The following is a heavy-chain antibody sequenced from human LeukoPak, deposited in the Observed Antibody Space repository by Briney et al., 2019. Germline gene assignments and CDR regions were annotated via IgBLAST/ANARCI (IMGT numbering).Heavy chain of an antibody. V-gene: IGHV3-23*01. CDR3: ANYRLTVKIPYLDY. J-gene: IGHJ4*02. D-gene: IGHD4-17*01. Sequence: GGALRLSCAASGFTFSSYAMSWVRQAPGKGLEWVSAISGSGGSTYYADSVKGRFTISRDNSKNTLYLQMNSLRAEDTAVYYCANYRLTVKIPYLDYLGQGTLVTVSS. CDR2: ISGSGGST. CDR1: GFTFSSYA.